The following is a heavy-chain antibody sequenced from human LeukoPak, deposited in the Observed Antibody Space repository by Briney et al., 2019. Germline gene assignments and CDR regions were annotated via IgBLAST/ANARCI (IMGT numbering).Heavy chain of an antibody. CDR1: GYTFTSYD. CDR3: ARLGYSSSWYRNYYYGMDV. J-gene: IGHJ6*02. D-gene: IGHD6-13*01. CDR2: MNPNSGNT. Sequence: ASVKVSCKASGYTFTSYDINWVRQATGQGLEWMGWMNPNSGNTGYAQKFQGRVTMTRNTSISTAYMELSSLRSEDTAVYYCARLGYSSSWYRNYYYGMDVWGQGTTVTVSS. V-gene: IGHV1-8*01.